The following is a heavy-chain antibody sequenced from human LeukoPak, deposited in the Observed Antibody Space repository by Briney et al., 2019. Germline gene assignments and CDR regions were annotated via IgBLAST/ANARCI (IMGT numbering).Heavy chain of an antibody. CDR2: INPNSGGT. D-gene: IGHD2-2*01. V-gene: IGHV1-2*06. CDR1: GYTFTGYY. J-gene: IGHJ6*02. CDR3: AREAYCSSTSCYVSYYYYGMDV. Sequence: ASVNVSCKASGYTFTGYYMHWVRQAPGQGLEWMGRINPNSGGTNYAQKFQGRVTMTRDTSISTAYMELSRLRSDDTAVYYCAREAYCSSTSCYVSYYYYGMDVWGQGTTVTVSS.